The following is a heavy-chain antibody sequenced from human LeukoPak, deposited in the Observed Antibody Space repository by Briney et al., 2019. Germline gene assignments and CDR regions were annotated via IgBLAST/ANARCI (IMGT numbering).Heavy chain of an antibody. V-gene: IGHV3-30*04. CDR3: AREVERFGEFDY. J-gene: IGHJ4*02. D-gene: IGHD3-10*01. Sequence: GGSLRLSCAASGFTFSSYAMHWVRQAPGKGLEWVAVISYDGSNKYYADSVKGRFTISRDNSKHTLYLQMNSLRAEDTAVYYCAREVERFGEFDYWGQGTLVTVSS. CDR1: GFTFSSYA. CDR2: ISYDGSNK.